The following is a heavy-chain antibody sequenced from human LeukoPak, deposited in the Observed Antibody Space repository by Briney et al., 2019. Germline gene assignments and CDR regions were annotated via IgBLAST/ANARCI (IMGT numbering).Heavy chain of an antibody. Sequence: PGESLTISCKGSGYSFTSYWISWVRQMPGKGLEWMGRIDPSDSYTNYSPSFQGHVTISADKSISTAYLQWSSLKASDTAMYYCARLVYGSGSYYNGWFDPWGQGTLVTVSS. CDR2: IDPSDSYT. J-gene: IGHJ5*02. CDR3: ARLVYGSGSYYNGWFDP. CDR1: GYSFTSYW. D-gene: IGHD3-10*01. V-gene: IGHV5-10-1*01.